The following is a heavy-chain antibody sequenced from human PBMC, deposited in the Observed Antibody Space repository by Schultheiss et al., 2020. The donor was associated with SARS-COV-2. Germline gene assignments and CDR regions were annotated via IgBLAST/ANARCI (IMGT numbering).Heavy chain of an antibody. CDR1: GFTFSDYY. V-gene: IGHV3-30*18. D-gene: IGHD3-22*01. CDR2: ISYDGSNK. CDR3: ANIYYDSSEGAFDI. Sequence: GGSLRLSCAASGFTFSDYYMSWVRQAPGKGLEWVAVISYDGSNKYYADSVKGRFTISRDNSKNTLYLQMNSLRAEDTAVYYCANIYYDSSEGAFDIWGQGTMVTVSS. J-gene: IGHJ3*02.